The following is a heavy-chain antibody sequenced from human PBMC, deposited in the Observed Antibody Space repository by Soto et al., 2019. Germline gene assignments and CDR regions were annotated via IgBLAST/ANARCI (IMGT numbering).Heavy chain of an antibody. D-gene: IGHD3-22*01. J-gene: IGHJ4*02. CDR1: GFTFNNAW. V-gene: IGHV3-15*01. CDR2: MKSKSEGETT. CDR3: TAQFYFDASGYSFDL. Sequence: GGSLSLSCAASGFTFNNAWMGWVRQAPGQGLEWVGHMKSKSEGETTDYAAPVKGRFTTSRDDSKNTVYLQMNSLTTEDTAVYYCTAQFYFDASGYSFDLWGQGTLVTVSS.